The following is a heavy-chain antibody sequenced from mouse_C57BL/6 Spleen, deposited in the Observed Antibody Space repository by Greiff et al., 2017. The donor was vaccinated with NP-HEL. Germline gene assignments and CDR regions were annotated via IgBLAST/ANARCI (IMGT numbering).Heavy chain of an antibody. CDR1: GYTFTSYG. D-gene: IGHD1-1*01. V-gene: IGHV1-81*01. J-gene: IGHJ4*01. Sequence: VKLMESGAELARPGASVKLSCKASGYTFTSYGISWVKQRTGQGLEWIGEIYPRSGNTYYNEKFKGKATLTADKSSSTAYMELRSLTSEDSAVYFCARPTVAVMDYWGQGTSVTVSS. CDR2: IYPRSGNT. CDR3: ARPTVAVMDY.